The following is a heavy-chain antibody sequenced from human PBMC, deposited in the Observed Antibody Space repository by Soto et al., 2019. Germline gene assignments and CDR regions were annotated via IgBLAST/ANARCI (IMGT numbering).Heavy chain of an antibody. J-gene: IGHJ4*02. CDR1: EFTFSSYA. CDR3: AKVGRGGSWRYPFDY. D-gene: IGHD3-16*02. Sequence: GGSLRLSCAASEFTFSSYAMSWVRQAPGKGLEWVSVISGSGGSTYYADSVRGRSTISRDNSKNTLHLQMDSLRAEDTAVYYCAKVGRGGSWRYPFDYWGQGTLVTVSS. CDR2: ISGSGGST. V-gene: IGHV3-23*01.